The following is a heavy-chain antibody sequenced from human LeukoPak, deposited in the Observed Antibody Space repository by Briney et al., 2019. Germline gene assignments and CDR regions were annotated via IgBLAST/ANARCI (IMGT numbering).Heavy chain of an antibody. Sequence: GGSLRLSCVASGFTFSNHWMHWVRQNPGKGLVWVSRIKGDGSSISHADSVTGRFTISRDNAKNTLNLQMNNLRAEDTGVYYCVRDGVGAPPFDYWGEGILVTVSS. CDR2: IKGDGSSI. J-gene: IGHJ4*02. CDR3: VRDGVGAPPFDY. D-gene: IGHD1-26*01. V-gene: IGHV3-74*01. CDR1: GFTFSNHW.